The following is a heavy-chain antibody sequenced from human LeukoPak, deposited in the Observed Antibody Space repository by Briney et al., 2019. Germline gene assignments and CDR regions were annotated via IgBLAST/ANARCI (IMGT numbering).Heavy chain of an antibody. J-gene: IGHJ4*02. CDR3: AKDGLYYDGSAHVYYFDY. Sequence: GGSLRLSCAASGFTFSGYAMTWVRQAPGKGLEWVSNITGSGDYTYYIDSVKGRFTISRDNSKNILYLQMNSLRGEDTALYYCAKDGLYYDGSAHVYYFDYWGQGTLVAVSS. CDR2: ITGSGDYT. D-gene: IGHD3-22*01. V-gene: IGHV3-23*01. CDR1: GFTFSGYA.